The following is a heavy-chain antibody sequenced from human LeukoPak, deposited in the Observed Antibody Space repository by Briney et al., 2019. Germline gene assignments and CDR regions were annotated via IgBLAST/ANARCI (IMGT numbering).Heavy chain of an antibody. Sequence: SVKVSCKASGGTFSSYAISWVRQAPGQGLEWMGRIIPILGIANYAQKFQGRVTITADKSTSTAYTELSSLRSEDTAVYYCARASPGATIVYWGQGTLVTVSS. J-gene: IGHJ4*02. CDR3: ARASPGATIVY. CDR2: IIPILGIA. CDR1: GGTFSSYA. D-gene: IGHD1-26*01. V-gene: IGHV1-69*04.